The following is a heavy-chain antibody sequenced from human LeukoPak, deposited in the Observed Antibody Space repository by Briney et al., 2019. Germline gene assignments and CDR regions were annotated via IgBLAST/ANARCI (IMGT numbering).Heavy chain of an antibody. J-gene: IGHJ4*02. CDR2: INSDESST. V-gene: IGHV3-74*01. CDR1: GFTFSSYW. CDR3: ARGQQQLGSSNFDY. Sequence: GGSLRLSCAASGFTFSSYWMHWVRQAPGKGLVWVSRINSDESSTSYAGSVKGRFTISRDSAKNTLYLQMNSLRAEDTAVYYCARGQQQLGSSNFDYWGQGTLDTVSS. D-gene: IGHD6-13*01.